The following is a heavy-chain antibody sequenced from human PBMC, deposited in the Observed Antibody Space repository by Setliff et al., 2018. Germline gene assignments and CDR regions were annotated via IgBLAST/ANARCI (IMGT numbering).Heavy chain of an antibody. CDR3: ARHVGSRGRGYNYYYYYMDV. D-gene: IGHD3-10*01. Sequence: SETLSLTCAVSGASFSDYYWTWIRQSPGKGLEWIGEINHSGSTNYNPSLKSRVTMSVDTSRNQFSLKLSSVTAADTAVYYCARHVGSRGRGYNYYYYYMDVWGKGTTVTVSS. V-gene: IGHV4-34*01. CDR1: GASFSDYY. J-gene: IGHJ6*03. CDR2: INHSGST.